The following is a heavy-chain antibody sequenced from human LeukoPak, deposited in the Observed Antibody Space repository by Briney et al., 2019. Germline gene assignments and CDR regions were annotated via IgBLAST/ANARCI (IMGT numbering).Heavy chain of an antibody. CDR1: GFTVSSNY. CDR2: IYSGGST. V-gene: IGHV3-53*01. J-gene: IGHJ3*02. D-gene: IGHD3-16*02. CDR3: AREGRDYVWGSYRWLSAFDI. Sequence: PGGSLRLSCAASGFTVSSNYMSWVRQAPGKGLEWVSVIYSGGSTYYADSMKGRFTISRDNSKNTLYLQMNSLRAEDTAVYYCAREGRDYVWGSYRWLSAFDIWGQGTMVTVSS.